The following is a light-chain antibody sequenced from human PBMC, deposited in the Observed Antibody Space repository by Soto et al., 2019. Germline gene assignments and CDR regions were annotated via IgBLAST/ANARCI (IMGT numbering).Light chain of an antibody. CDR2: DVS. CDR1: TSDVGGYNS. V-gene: IGLV2-14*01. CDR3: SSRTSTSTRV. Sequence: QSALNQPASVSGSPGQSITISCTGTTSDVGGYNSVSWYQQHPGRAPELMIYDVSNRPSGISYRFSGSKSGNTASLTISGLQAEDEADYYCSSRTSTSTRVFGTGTKVTVL. J-gene: IGLJ1*01.